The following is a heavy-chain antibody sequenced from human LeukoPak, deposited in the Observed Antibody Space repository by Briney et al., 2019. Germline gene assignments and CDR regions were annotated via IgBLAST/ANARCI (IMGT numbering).Heavy chain of an antibody. CDR1: GFTFSSYS. Sequence: GGSLRLSCAASGFTFSSYSMNWVRQAPGKGLEWVSGISASGGSTYYADSVKGRFTISRDNSKNTLYLQMNSLRAEDTAAYFCAKCARYSGYDSDFDYWGQGTLVTVSS. CDR2: ISASGGST. CDR3: AKCARYSGYDSDFDY. J-gene: IGHJ4*02. V-gene: IGHV3-23*01. D-gene: IGHD5-12*01.